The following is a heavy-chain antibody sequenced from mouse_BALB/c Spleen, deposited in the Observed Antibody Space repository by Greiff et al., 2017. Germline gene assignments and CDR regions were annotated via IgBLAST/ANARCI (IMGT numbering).Heavy chain of an antibody. J-gene: IGHJ4*01. Sequence: QVQLKESGAELAKPGASVKMSCKASGYTFTSYWMHWVKQRPGQGLEWIGYINPSTGYTEYNQKFKDKATLTADKSSSTAYMQLSSLTSEDSAVYYCARWTARARGDAMDYWGQGTSVTVSS. CDR3: ARWTARARGDAMDY. CDR1: GYTFTSYW. V-gene: IGHV1-7*01. D-gene: IGHD3-2*01. CDR2: INPSTGYT.